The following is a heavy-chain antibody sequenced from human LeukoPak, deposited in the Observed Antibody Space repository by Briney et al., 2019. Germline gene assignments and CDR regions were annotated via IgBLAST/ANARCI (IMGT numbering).Heavy chain of an antibody. J-gene: IGHJ5*02. V-gene: IGHV4-34*01. CDR2: INHSGST. D-gene: IGHD6-13*01. CDR3: ARGYSSSWYFNWFDP. CDR1: GGSFSGYY. Sequence: PSETLSLTCAVYGGSFSGYYWSWIRQPPGKGLEWIGEINHSGSTNYNPSLKSRVTISVDTSKNQFSLELSSVTAADTAVYYCARGYSSSWYFNWFDPWGQGTLVTVSS.